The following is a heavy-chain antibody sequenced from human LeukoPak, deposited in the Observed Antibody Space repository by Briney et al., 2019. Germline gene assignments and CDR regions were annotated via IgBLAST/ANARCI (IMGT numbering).Heavy chain of an antibody. V-gene: IGHV4-34*01. D-gene: IGHD5-24*01. J-gene: IGHJ4*02. CDR1: GGSFSGYY. CDR2: INHSGST. Sequence: SETLSLTCAVYGGSFSGYYWSRIRQPPGKGLEWIGEINHSGSTNYNPSLKSRVTISVDTSKNQFSLKLSSVTAADTAIYYCATGADAYKTGYWGQGTLVSVSS. CDR3: ATGADAYKTGY.